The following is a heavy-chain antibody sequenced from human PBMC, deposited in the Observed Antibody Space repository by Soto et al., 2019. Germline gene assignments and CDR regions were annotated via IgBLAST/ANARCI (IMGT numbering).Heavy chain of an antibody. V-gene: IGHV3-48*03. CDR3: ARDRSYYFDY. J-gene: IGHJ4*02. CDR1: GFTFSSYE. D-gene: IGHD1-26*01. CDR2: ISSGGTTI. Sequence: GGSLRLACAASGFTFSSYEMNWVRQAPGKGLEWVSYISSGGTTIYYADSVKGRFTISRDNAKNSLYLQMNSLRAEDTAVYYCARDRSYYFDYWGQGTLVTVSS.